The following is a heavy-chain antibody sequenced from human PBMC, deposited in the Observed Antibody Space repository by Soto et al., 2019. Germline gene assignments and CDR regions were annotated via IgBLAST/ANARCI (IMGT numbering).Heavy chain of an antibody. CDR2: ISYDGSNK. Sequence: GGSLRLSCAASGFTFSSYGMHWVRQAPGKGLGWVAVISYDGSNKYYADSVKGRFTISRDNSKNTLYLQMNSLRAEDTAVYYCAKDFILTDITIFGVVSNWFDPWGQGTLVTVSS. J-gene: IGHJ5*02. CDR3: AKDFILTDITIFGVVSNWFDP. CDR1: GFTFSSYG. V-gene: IGHV3-30*18. D-gene: IGHD3-3*01.